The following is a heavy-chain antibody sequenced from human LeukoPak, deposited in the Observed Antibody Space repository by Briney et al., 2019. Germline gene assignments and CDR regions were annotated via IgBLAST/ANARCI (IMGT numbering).Heavy chain of an antibody. CDR1: GFTFTNYW. CDR3: ASRAGKPGNTPWCFDY. V-gene: IGHV3-7*01. J-gene: IGHJ4*02. Sequence: PGGSLRLSCAASGFTFTNYWMTWVRQAPGKGPEWVANIRQEGSETNYVDSVRGRFTIARDNTKNSLYLQMTSLRGEDTAVYYCASRAGKPGNTPWCFDYWGQGALVTVSS. CDR2: IRQEGSET. D-gene: IGHD1-7*01.